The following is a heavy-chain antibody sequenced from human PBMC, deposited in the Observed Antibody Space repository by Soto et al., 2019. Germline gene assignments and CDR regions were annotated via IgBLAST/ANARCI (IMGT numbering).Heavy chain of an antibody. J-gene: IGHJ6*03. V-gene: IGHV4-34*01. CDR1: GGSFSGYY. D-gene: IGHD2-2*01. CDR3: ARDGCSSTSCYATGYMDV. Sequence: SETLSLTCAVYGGSFSGYYWSRIRQPPGKGLEWIGEINHSGSTNYNPSLKSRVTISVDTSKNQSSLKLSSVTAADTAVYYCARDGCSSTSCYATGYMDVWGKGTTVTVSS. CDR2: INHSGST.